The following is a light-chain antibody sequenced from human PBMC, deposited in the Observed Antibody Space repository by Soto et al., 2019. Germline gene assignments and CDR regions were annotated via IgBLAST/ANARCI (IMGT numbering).Light chain of an antibody. Sequence: EIVLTQSPATLSLSPGERATLSCRASQSVSSYLAWYQQKPGQAPRLLIYDASNRATGIPARSSGSGSGTDFALTISSLEPEDFAVDYCQQRSNWPPLFTFGPGTKVDIK. J-gene: IGKJ3*01. V-gene: IGKV3-11*01. CDR3: QQRSNWPPLFT. CDR1: QSVSSY. CDR2: DAS.